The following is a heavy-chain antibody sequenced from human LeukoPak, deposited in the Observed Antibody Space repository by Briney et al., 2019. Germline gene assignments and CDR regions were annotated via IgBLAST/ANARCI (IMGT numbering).Heavy chain of an antibody. D-gene: IGHD1-26*01. Sequence: ASVKVSCKASGYTFTSYDINWVRQATGQGLEWMGWMNPNSGSTGYAQKFQGRVTMTRNTSISTAYMELSSLRSEDTAVYYCARSKAGATLYGYWGQGTLVTVSS. V-gene: IGHV1-8*01. CDR1: GYTFTSYD. J-gene: IGHJ4*02. CDR3: ARSKAGATLYGY. CDR2: MNPNSGST.